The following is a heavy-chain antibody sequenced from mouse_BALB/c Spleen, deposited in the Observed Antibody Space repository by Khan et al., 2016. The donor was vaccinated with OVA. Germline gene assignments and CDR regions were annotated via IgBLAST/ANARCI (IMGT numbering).Heavy chain of an antibody. V-gene: IGHV9-3-1*01. CDR2: INTYTGEP. Sequence: QIQLVQSGPELKKPGVTVKISCKASGYTFTTYGMNWVKQAPGKGLKWMGWINTYTGEPTYADDFKGRFAFSLETSASTAYLQINNLKNEDTAKYFCARVEFSGAMDYWGQGTSVTVSS. CDR3: ARVEFSGAMDY. J-gene: IGHJ4*01. CDR1: GYTFTTYG.